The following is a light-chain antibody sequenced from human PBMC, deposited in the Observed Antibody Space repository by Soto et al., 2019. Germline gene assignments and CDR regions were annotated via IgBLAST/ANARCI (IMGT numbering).Light chain of an antibody. CDR1: QAISTW. CDR3: QQANSFPRT. CDR2: AAS. J-gene: IGKJ1*01. Sequence: GDRVTITCRASQAISTWLAWYQQKPGNAPKLLIYAASNLQTGVPSRFSGSGSGTDFTLTISSLQPEDFATYYCQQANSFPRTFGQGTKVEIK. V-gene: IGKV1D-12*01.